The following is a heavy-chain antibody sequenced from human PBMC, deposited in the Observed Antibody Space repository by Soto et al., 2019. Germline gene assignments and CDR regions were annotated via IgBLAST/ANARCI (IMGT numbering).Heavy chain of an antibody. CDR2: INWNGGST. V-gene: IGHV3-20*04. J-gene: IGHJ4*02. Sequence: AGGSLRLSCAASGFTFSRYSMNWVRQAPGKGLEWVSGINWNGGSTGYADSVKGRFTISRDNAKNSLYLQMNSLRAEDTALYYCVRGFGSERYHRANDYRGPGILGTVSS. CDR3: VRGFGSERYHRANDY. CDR1: GFTFSRYS. D-gene: IGHD3-10*01.